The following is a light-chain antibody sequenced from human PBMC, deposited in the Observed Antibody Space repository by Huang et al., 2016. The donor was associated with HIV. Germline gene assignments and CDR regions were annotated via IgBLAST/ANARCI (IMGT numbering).Light chain of an antibody. J-gene: IGKJ2*01. CDR3: QQRYAWPYT. CDR2: DTS. V-gene: IGKV3-11*01. CDR1: QSISGY. Sequence: EIALTQSPATLSSSPGERATLSCRASQSISGYLIWYQQKPGQAPSRLIYDTSKRPAGIPARFSGRGSGTDFSLTISSLEPEDFAVYYCQQRYAWPYTFGLGTRLDVK.